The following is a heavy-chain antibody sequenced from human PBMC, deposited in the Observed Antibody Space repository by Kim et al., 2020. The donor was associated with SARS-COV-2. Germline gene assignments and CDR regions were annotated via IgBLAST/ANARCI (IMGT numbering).Heavy chain of an antibody. CDR3: AKNGRLGVIDS. CDR2: ISHTGAST. D-gene: IGHD7-27*01. V-gene: IGHV3-23*01. Sequence: GGSLRLSCTASGFTFNNYAMTWVRHVAGEGLQWISSISHTGASTHSADSLKGRFTISRDNSESTVFLQMDRLAAEDTGIYYCAKNGRLGVIDSWGQGTLVTASA. J-gene: IGHJ4*02. CDR1: GFTFNNYA.